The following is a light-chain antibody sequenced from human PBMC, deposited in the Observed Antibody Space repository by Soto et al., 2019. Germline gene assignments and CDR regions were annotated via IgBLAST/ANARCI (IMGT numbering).Light chain of an antibody. J-gene: IGLJ3*02. V-gene: IGLV1-44*01. CDR3: AAWDDSLNGWV. CDR2: TNN. Sequence: VLTQPPSASGPPGQRVTISCSGSSSNIGSNTVNWYQQLPGTAPKLLIYTNNQRPSGVPDRFSGSKSGTSASLAISGLQSEDEADYYCAAWDDSLNGWVFGGGTKLTVL. CDR1: SSNIGSNT.